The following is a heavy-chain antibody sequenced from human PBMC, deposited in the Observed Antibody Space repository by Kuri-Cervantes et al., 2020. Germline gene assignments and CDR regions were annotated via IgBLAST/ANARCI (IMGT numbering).Heavy chain of an antibody. CDR2: IYHSGST. CDR3: ARGPFWDCSGGSCDYSDAFDI. V-gene: IGHV4-30-2*01. Sequence: SQTLSLTCAVSGGSISSGGYSWSWIRQPPGKGLEWIGYIYHSGSTYYNPSLKSRVTISVDTSKNQFSLKLSSVTAADTAVYYCARGPFWDCSGGSCDYSDAFDIWGQGTMVTVSS. D-gene: IGHD2-15*01. J-gene: IGHJ3*02. CDR1: GGSISSGGYS.